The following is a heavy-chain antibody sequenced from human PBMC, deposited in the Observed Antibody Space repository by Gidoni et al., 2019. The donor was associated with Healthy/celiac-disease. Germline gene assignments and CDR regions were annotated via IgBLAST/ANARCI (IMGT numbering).Heavy chain of an antibody. CDR2: IKQDGSEK. J-gene: IGHJ5*02. CDR3: ARAMVRGVIITSEYFDP. D-gene: IGHD3-10*01. V-gene: IGHV3-7*01. CDR1: GFTFSSYW. Sequence: EVQLVESGGGLVQPGGSLRLSCAASGFTFSSYWMSWVRQAPGKGLEWVANIKQDGSEKYYVDSVKGRFTISRDNAKNSLYLQMNSLRAEYTAVYYCARAMVRGVIITSEYFDPWGQGTLVTVSS.